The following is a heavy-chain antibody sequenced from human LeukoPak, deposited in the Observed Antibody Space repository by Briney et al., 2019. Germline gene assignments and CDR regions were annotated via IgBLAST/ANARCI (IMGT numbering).Heavy chain of an antibody. Sequence: PGRSLRLSCAASGFTFSSYGMHWVRQAPGKGLEWVSYISSSGSTIYYADSVKGRFTISRDNAKNSLYLQMNSLRAEDTAVYYCARDDSYGLDYWGQGTRVTVSS. CDR1: GFTFSSYG. J-gene: IGHJ4*02. CDR3: ARDDSYGLDY. CDR2: ISSSGSTI. V-gene: IGHV3-48*04. D-gene: IGHD5-18*01.